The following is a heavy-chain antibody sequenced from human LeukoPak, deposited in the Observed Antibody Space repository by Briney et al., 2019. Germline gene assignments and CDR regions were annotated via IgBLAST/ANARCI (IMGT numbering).Heavy chain of an antibody. V-gene: IGHV3-23*01. CDR2: ISGSGGST. Sequence: GGSLRLSCAASGFTFSSYAMSWVRQAPGKGLEWVSAISGSGGSTYYADSVKGRFTISRDNSKNTLCLQMNSLRAEDTAVYYCAKDHGSGSYYNSPYYFDYWGQGTLVTVS. CDR3: AKDHGSGSYYNSPYYFDY. CDR1: GFTFSSYA. D-gene: IGHD3-10*01. J-gene: IGHJ4*02.